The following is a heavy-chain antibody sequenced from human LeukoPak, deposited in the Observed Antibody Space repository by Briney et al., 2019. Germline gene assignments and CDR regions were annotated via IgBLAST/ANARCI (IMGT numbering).Heavy chain of an antibody. J-gene: IGHJ5*02. V-gene: IGHV4-59*01. CDR3: AREGDWFDP. CDR2: IYYTGGT. D-gene: IGHD3-16*01. Sequence: SETLSLTCTVSGGSISGDYWSWIRQPPGKGLEWVAYIYYTGGTNYNPSLKSRVTISVDTSKNQFSLRLSSVTAADTAVYYCAREGDWFDPWGQGTLVTVSS. CDR1: GGSISGDY.